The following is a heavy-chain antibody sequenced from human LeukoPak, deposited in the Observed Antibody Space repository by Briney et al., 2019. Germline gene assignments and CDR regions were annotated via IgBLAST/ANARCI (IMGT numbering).Heavy chain of an antibody. V-gene: IGHV3-15*01. CDR3: TTDLQQWLPWDY. CDR2: IKSKTDGGTT. J-gene: IGHJ4*02. D-gene: IGHD6-19*01. CDR1: GFTFSNAW. Sequence: GGSLRLSCAASGFTFSNAWMSWVRQAPGKGLEWVGRIKSKTDGGTTDYAAPVKGRFTISRDDSKNTLYLQMNSLKTEDTAVYYCTTDLQQWLPWDYWGQGTLVTVSS.